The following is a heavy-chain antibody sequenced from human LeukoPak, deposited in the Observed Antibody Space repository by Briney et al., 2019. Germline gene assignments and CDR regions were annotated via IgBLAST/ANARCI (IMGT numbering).Heavy chain of an antibody. Sequence: SETLSLTCTVSGYSISSGYYWGWTRQPPGKGLEWIGSIYYSGSTYYNPSLKSRVTISVDTSKNQFSLKLSSVTAADTAVYYCARVRLEYYDFWSGYDALIFDYWGQGTLVTVSS. V-gene: IGHV4-38-2*02. CDR3: ARVRLEYYDFWSGYDALIFDY. J-gene: IGHJ4*02. CDR1: GYSISSGYY. CDR2: IYYSGST. D-gene: IGHD3-3*01.